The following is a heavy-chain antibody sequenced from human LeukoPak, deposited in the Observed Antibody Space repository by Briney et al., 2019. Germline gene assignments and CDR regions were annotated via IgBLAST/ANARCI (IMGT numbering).Heavy chain of an antibody. J-gene: IGHJ4*02. CDR1: GFIFSDYY. Sequence: GGSLRLSCAASGFIFSDYYMSWIRQAQGRGLEWLSYISSSSIYTSYADSVKGRFTISRDNAKNSLYLQLNSLRAEDTAVYYCARGSPPDYWGQGTLVTVSS. CDR2: ISSSSIYT. D-gene: IGHD2-15*01. V-gene: IGHV3-11*05. CDR3: ARGSPPDY.